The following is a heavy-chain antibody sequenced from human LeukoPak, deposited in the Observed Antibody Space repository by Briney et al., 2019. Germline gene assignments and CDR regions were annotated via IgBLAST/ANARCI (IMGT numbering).Heavy chain of an antibody. CDR2: IQQGGSHK. D-gene: IGHD1-14*01. CDR3: AREGGLTEGGFDY. V-gene: IGHV3-7*01. Sequence: SGGSLRLSCAASGFTFSSYSMNWVRQAPGKGLEWVANIQQGGSHKYYVDSVQGRFTISRDNAKNSLYLQMNSLRAEDTAVYYCAREGGLTEGGFDYWGQGTLVTVS. CDR1: GFTFSSYS. J-gene: IGHJ4*02.